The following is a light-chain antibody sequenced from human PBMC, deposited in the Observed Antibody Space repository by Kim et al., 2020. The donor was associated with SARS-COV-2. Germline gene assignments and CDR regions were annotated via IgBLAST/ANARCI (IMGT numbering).Light chain of an antibody. Sequence: GQSVTISCPGTSSDVGAYNYVSWYQQYPGKAPKLMISEVNKRPSGVPDRFSGSKSGNTASLTVSGLQAEDEADYYCSSYAGSSNVVFGGGTQLTVL. CDR1: SSDVGAYNY. J-gene: IGLJ3*02. CDR3: SSYAGSSNVV. V-gene: IGLV2-8*01. CDR2: EVN.